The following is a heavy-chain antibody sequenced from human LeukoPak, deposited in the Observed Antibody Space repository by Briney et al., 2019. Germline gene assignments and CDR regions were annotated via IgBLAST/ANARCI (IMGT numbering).Heavy chain of an antibody. V-gene: IGHV3-30*18. CDR1: GFTFSSYG. D-gene: IGHD4-17*01. CDR2: ISYDGSNK. CDR3: AKLVVCGDYLAY. J-gene: IGHJ4*02. Sequence: PGRSLRLSCAASGFTFSSYGMHWVRQAPGKGLEWVAVISYDGSNKYYADSVKGRFTISRDNSKNTLYLQMNSLRAEDTAVYYCAKLVVCGDYLAYWGQGTLVTVSS.